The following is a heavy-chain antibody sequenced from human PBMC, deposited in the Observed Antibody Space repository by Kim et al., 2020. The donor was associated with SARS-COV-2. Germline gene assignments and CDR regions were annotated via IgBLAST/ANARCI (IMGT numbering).Heavy chain of an antibody. CDR3: AKQAGYSSSWGTFDY. CDR1: GFTFSSYG. Sequence: GRSLRLSCAASGFTFSSYGMHWVRQAPGKGLEWVAVISYDGSNKYYADSVKGRFTISRDNSKNTLYLQMNSLRAEDTAVYYCAKQAGYSSSWGTFDYWGQGTLVTVSS. J-gene: IGHJ4*02. V-gene: IGHV3-30*18. CDR2: ISYDGSNK. D-gene: IGHD6-13*01.